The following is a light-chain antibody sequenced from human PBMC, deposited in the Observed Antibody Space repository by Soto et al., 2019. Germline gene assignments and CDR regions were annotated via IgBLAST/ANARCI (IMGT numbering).Light chain of an antibody. CDR1: QSVSSN. CDR3: PQYNNWPRT. Sequence: EIVLSQSTGTLSLSPGERATLSCRASQSVSSNYLAWYQEKPGQAPRLLIYGASGRATGIPDRFSGSGSGTEFTLTISSLQSEDFAVYYCPQYNNWPRTFGQGTKVDI. J-gene: IGKJ1*01. V-gene: IGKV3D-15*01. CDR2: GAS.